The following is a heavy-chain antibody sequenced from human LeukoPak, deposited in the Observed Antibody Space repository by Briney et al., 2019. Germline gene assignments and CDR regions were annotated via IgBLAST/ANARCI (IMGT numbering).Heavy chain of an antibody. Sequence: GGSLRLSCAASGFTFSSYTMNWVRQAPGKGLEWVSSISSSSSAIYYAASAKGRFTISRDNAKNSLYLQMNSLRDEDTAVYYCARGALRYSDYWGQGTLVTVSS. J-gene: IGHJ4*02. D-gene: IGHD3-9*01. CDR3: ARGALRYSDY. V-gene: IGHV3-48*02. CDR1: GFTFSSYT. CDR2: ISSSSSAI.